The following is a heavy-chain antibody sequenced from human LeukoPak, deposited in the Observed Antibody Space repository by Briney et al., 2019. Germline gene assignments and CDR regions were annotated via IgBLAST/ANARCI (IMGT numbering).Heavy chain of an antibody. J-gene: IGHJ4*02. CDR2: ISGSSSTI. D-gene: IGHD1-26*01. CDR1: GFTFSDYY. Sequence: PGGSLRLSCAASGFTFSDYYMSWIRQAPGKGLEWVSFISGSSSTIYYADFVKGRFTISRDNAKNSLYLQMNSLRAEDTAIYYCARELRWELPFDYWGQGTLVTVSS. CDR3: ARELRWELPFDY. V-gene: IGHV3-11*01.